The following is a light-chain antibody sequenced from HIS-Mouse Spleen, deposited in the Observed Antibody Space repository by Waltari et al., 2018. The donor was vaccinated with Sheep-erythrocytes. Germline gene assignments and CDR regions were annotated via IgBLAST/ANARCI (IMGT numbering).Light chain of an antibody. CDR1: SSDVGSYTL. Sequence: QSALTQPASVSGSPGQSITISCTGTSSDVGSYTLVSWYQQHTGKAPKLMIYEGSKRPSGVSNRFSGSKSGNTASLTISGLQAEDEADYYCCSYAGSSTPWVFGGGTKLTVL. CDR2: EGS. CDR3: CSYAGSSTPWV. V-gene: IGLV2-23*01. J-gene: IGLJ3*02.